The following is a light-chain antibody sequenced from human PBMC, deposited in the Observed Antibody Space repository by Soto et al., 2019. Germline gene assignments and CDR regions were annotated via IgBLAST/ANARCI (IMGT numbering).Light chain of an antibody. Sequence: EIVMTQSPATLSVSPGERATLSCRASQNINFNLAWYQQKPGQAPRLLIYGAFTRATGIPARFSGNGSGTEFTLTISSLQPEDFAVYYCQQYNNWPPLTFGGGTKVKIK. J-gene: IGKJ4*01. CDR1: QNINFN. CDR3: QQYNNWPPLT. V-gene: IGKV3-15*01. CDR2: GAF.